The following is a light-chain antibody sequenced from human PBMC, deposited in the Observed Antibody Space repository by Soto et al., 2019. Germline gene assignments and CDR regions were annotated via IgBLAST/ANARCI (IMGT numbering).Light chain of an antibody. CDR2: DVS. Sequence: QAVVTQPASVSGSPGQSITISCTGTSRDIGGYNYVSWYQQHPGKAPKLMIFDVSNRPSGVSNRFSGSKSGNTASLTISGLQAEDEADYHCSSYTSGSTLVVFGGGTKLTVL. CDR1: SRDIGGYNY. J-gene: IGLJ2*01. CDR3: SSYTSGSTLVV. V-gene: IGLV2-14*03.